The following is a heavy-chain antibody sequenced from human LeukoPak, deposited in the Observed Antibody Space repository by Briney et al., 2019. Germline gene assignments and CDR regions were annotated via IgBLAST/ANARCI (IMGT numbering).Heavy chain of an antibody. D-gene: IGHD3-10*01. CDR3: ARGFYGSGSQFDY. Sequence: PSETLSLTCAVSGGSISSGDYPWSWIRQPPGKGLEWIGYIFHTGHTSYNPSLKSRVTISVDMSENQLSLKLSSVTAADTAVYYCARGFYGSGSQFDYWGQGTLVTVSS. CDR2: IFHTGHT. V-gene: IGHV4-30-2*01. J-gene: IGHJ4*02. CDR1: GGSISSGDYP.